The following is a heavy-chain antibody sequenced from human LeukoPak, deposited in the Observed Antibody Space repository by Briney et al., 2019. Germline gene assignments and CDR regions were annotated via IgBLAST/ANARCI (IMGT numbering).Heavy chain of an antibody. CDR2: IHSDGST. D-gene: IGHD3-22*01. Sequence: SGGSLRLSCAASGPTVSTNYMTLVRQAPGKGLEWVSIIHSDGSTYYADSVKGRFTISRDNYKNTLYLQMNSLRGEDTAMYYCARDLDYFDSSGSHRRRNYFDYWGQGTLATVSS. J-gene: IGHJ4*02. CDR3: ARDLDYFDSSGSHRRRNYFDY. CDR1: GPTVSTNY. V-gene: IGHV3-53*01.